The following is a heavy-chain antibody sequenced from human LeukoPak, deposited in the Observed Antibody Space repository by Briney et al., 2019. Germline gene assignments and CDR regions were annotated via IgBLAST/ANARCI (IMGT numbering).Heavy chain of an antibody. V-gene: IGHV3-11*06. CDR2: ISSSSSYI. CDR3: ARGTGYSTPQIDY. CDR1: GFTFSDYY. D-gene: IGHD6-13*01. Sequence: GGSLRLSCAASGFTFSDYYMSWIRQAPGKGLEWVSFISSSSSYIYYAGSVKGRFTVSRDNAKDSLYLQMNSLRVEDTAVYYCARGTGYSTPQIDYWGQGTLVTVSS. J-gene: IGHJ4*02.